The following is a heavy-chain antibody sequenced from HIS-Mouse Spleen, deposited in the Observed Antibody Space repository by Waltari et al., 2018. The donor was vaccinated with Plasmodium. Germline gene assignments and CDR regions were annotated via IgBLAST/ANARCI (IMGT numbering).Heavy chain of an antibody. Sequence: QVQLQQWGAGLLKPSETLSLTCAVYGGSFSGYSWSWIRQSPGKGLEWIGEINHSGSTNYNPSLKSRVTISVDTSKNQFSLKLSSVTAADTAVYYCARDPYYDYVGGTFDIWGQGTMVTVSS. J-gene: IGHJ3*02. CDR1: GGSFSGYS. CDR3: ARDPYYDYVGGTFDI. V-gene: IGHV4-34*01. D-gene: IGHD3-16*01. CDR2: INHSGST.